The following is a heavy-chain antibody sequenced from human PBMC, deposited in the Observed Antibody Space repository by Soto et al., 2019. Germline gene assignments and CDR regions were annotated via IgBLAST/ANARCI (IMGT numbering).Heavy chain of an antibody. CDR1: GFIFSNYE. CDR2: ISPTGNKI. Sequence: EVQLVESGGGLVQPGGSLRLSCAASGFIFSNYEMNWVRQAPGKGLQWVSFISPTGNKIYYGESVKGRFTISRDNAKNSVFLQMNSLTAEDTAVYFCARSFPRFSARDSWGQGTLVTVAS. V-gene: IGHV3-48*03. D-gene: IGHD2-15*01. J-gene: IGHJ5*01. CDR3: ARSFPRFSARDS.